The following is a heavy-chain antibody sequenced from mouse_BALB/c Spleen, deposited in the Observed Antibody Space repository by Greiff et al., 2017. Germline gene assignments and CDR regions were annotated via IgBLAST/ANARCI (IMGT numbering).Heavy chain of an antibody. J-gene: IGHJ2*01. CDR2: IDPYNGGT. Sequence: EVQLQQSGPELVKPGASVKVSCRASVSSFPTYTLYWVKQSHGKSLDWIGYIDPYNGGTSYNQKFKGKATLTVDKSSSTAFMHLNSLTSEDSAVYYCARSSYDYDADYWGQGTTLTVSS. CDR1: VSSFPTYT. CDR3: ARSSYDYDADY. D-gene: IGHD2-4*01. V-gene: IGHV1S135*01.